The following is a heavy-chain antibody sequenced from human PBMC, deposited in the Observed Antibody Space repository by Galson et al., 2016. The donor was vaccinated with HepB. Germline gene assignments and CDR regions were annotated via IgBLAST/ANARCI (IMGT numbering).Heavy chain of an antibody. CDR2: IYYSGIT. CDR1: GGSISSSGHY. Sequence: SETLSLTCTVSGGSISSSGHYWGWIRQPPGKGLEWIGNIYYSGITYYNPSHKSRLSISVDTFKNQFSLKVTSVTAADTAVYYCAREAAGESYYYGMDVWGQGTTVTVSS. V-gene: IGHV4-39*02. CDR3: AREAAGESYYYGMDV. D-gene: IGHD6-13*01. J-gene: IGHJ6*02.